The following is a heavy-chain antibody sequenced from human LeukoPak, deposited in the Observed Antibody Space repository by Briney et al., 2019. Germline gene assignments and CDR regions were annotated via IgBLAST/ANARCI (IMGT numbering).Heavy chain of an antibody. D-gene: IGHD1-1*01. J-gene: IGHJ3*01. V-gene: IGHV3-11*01. CDR1: GFTFIDHN. CDR2: MSGSGI. CDR3: ARRSLTTGGHAFDV. Sequence: PGASLRLSCAATGFTFIDHNMGWMRQAPGKGLEWTSYMSGSGIYYADSVKGRFTISRDNAKNSLYLQMSSLRAEDSAVYFCARRSLTTGGHAFDVWGQGTLVTVSS.